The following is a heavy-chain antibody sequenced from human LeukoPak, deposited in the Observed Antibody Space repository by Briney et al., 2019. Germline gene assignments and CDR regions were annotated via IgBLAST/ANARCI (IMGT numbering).Heavy chain of an antibody. CDR3: ARGGLAARPDY. D-gene: IGHD6-6*01. J-gene: IGHJ4*02. V-gene: IGHV3-48*03. CDR1: GFPFSSYE. Sequence: GGSLRLSCAASGFPFSSYEMNWVRQAPGKGLEWVSYISSSGGTIYYADSVKGRFTISRDNAKNSLYLQMNSLRAKDTAVYYCARGGLAARPDYWGQGTLVAVSS. CDR2: ISSSGGTI.